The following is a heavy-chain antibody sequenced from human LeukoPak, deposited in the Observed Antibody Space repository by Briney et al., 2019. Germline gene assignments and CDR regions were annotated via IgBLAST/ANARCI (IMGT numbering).Heavy chain of an antibody. J-gene: IGHJ5*02. CDR2: IYYSGST. D-gene: IGHD3-22*01. CDR1: GGSISSSSYY. Sequence: SETLSLTCTVSGGSISSSSYYWGWIRQPPGKGLEWIGSIYYSGSTYYNPSLKSRVTISVDTSKNQFSLKLSSVTAADTAVYYCARENYYDSSGYYYHWGQGTLVTVSS. CDR3: ARENYYDSSGYYYH. V-gene: IGHV4-39*07.